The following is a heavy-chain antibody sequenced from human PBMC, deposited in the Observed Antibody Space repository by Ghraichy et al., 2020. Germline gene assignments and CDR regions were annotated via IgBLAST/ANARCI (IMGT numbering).Heavy chain of an antibody. CDR1: GFTFISYA. Sequence: GGSLRLSCAASGFTFISYAMNWVRQAPGKGLELVSTISGSGGSTSYADSVRGRFTISRDNSKNTLYLQMNSLRAEDTAVYYCAKRYCSSGSCYSIDYWGQGTRVTVSS. CDR3: AKRYCSSGSCYSIDY. D-gene: IGHD2-15*01. J-gene: IGHJ4*02. V-gene: IGHV3-23*01. CDR2: ISGSGGST.